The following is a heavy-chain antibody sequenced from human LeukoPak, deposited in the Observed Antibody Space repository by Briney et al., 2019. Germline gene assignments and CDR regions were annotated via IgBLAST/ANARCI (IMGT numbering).Heavy chain of an antibody. CDR3: ARDRPLGGASFDY. V-gene: IGHV4-61*01. D-gene: IGHD1-26*01. J-gene: IGHJ4*02. CDR2: IYYSGST. Sequence: SETLSLTCTVPGGSVSSGSYYWSWIRQPPGKGLEWIGYIYYSGSTNYNPSLKSRVTISVDTSKNQFSLKLSSATAADTAVYYCARDRPLGGASFDYWGQGTLVTVSS. CDR1: GGSVSSGSYY.